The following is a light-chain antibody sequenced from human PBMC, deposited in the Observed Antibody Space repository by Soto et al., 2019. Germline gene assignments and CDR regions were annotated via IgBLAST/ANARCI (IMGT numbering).Light chain of an antibody. V-gene: IGKV1-5*03. CDR2: KAS. CDR3: QQYNSFIWT. Sequence: DIQMTHSPSTLSASVGDRVTSICRASQSISSWLAWYQQKGGKAPKLLISKASNLDSGVPSRFSGSGSGTEFNLTISSLQPEDFATYYCQQYNSFIWTFGQGTKVDIK. CDR1: QSISSW. J-gene: IGKJ1*01.